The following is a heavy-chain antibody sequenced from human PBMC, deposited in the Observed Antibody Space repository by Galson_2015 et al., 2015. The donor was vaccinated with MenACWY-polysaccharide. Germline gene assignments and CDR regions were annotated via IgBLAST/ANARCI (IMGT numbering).Heavy chain of an antibody. J-gene: IGHJ4*02. D-gene: IGHD6-19*01. V-gene: IGHV3-30*18. CDR2: ISNDGSNK. CDR1: GFTFSSYA. CDR3: AKDLHTDCSGL. Sequence: SLRLSCAASGFTFSSYAMHWVRQAPGKGLEWVAAISNDGSNKYYADSVKGRFTISRDNSKNKVYLQINSLRAEDTAVYYCAKDLHTDCSGLWGQGTLVTVSS.